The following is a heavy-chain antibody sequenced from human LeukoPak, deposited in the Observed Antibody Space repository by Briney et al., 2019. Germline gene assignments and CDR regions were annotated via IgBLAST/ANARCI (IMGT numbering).Heavy chain of an antibody. CDR2: VSWNSGSI. CDR3: AKALRTMVRGVTPFDP. D-gene: IGHD3-10*01. CDR1: GFTFDDYA. V-gene: IGHV3-9*01. Sequence: GRSLRLSCAASGFTFDDYAMHWVRQAPGKGLEWVSGVSWNSGSIGYADSVKGRFTISRDNAKSSLYLQMNSLRAEDTALYYCAKALRTMVRGVTPFDPWGQGTLVTVSS. J-gene: IGHJ5*02.